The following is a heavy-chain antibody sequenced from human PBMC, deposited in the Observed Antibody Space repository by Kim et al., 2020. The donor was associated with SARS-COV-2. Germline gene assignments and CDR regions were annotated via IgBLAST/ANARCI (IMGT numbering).Heavy chain of an antibody. CDR3: ARGYCSGGSCYASPTFDY. CDR2: IYYSGST. D-gene: IGHD2-15*01. Sequence: SETLSLTCTVSGGSISSYYWSWIRQPPGKGLEWIGYIYYSGSTNYNPSLKSRVTISVDTSKNQFSLKLSSVTAADTAVYYCARGYCSGGSCYASPTFDYWGQGTLVTGSS. J-gene: IGHJ4*02. V-gene: IGHV4-59*01. CDR1: GGSISSYY.